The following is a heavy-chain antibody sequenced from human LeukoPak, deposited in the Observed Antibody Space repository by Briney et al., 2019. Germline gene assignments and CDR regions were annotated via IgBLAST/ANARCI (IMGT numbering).Heavy chain of an antibody. CDR3: ARAVGKYYDILTGYH. V-gene: IGHV3-21*01. CDR2: ISSSSSYI. J-gene: IGHJ4*02. CDR1: GFTFSSYS. Sequence: GGSLRLSCAASGFTFSSYSMNWVRQAPGKELEWVSSISSSSSYIYYADSVKGRFTISRDNAKNSLYLQMNSLRAEDTAVYYCARAVGKYYDILTGYHWGQGTLVTVSS. D-gene: IGHD3-9*01.